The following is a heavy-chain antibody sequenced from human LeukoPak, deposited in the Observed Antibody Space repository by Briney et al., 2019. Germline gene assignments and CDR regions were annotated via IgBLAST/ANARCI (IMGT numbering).Heavy chain of an antibody. Sequence: PGGSLRLSCAASGFTVSNYYMTWVRQAPGKGLEWVSTIYSGGRTYYTDSVKGRFTISRDNSKTALYLQMNSLRSEDTALYYCARDGGTSGIDFWGQGTLVTVSS. D-gene: IGHD2-2*01. CDR3: ARDGGTSGIDF. CDR2: IYSGGRT. CDR1: GFTVSNYY. V-gene: IGHV3-53*01. J-gene: IGHJ4*02.